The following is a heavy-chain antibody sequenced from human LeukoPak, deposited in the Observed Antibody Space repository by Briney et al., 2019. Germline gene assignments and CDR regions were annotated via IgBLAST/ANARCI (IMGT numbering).Heavy chain of an antibody. J-gene: IGHJ6*03. V-gene: IGHV5-51*01. CDR1: GYRFTSYW. CDR2: IYPGDSDT. Sequence: GESLKTSGKGSGYRFTSYWIGWVRQMPGKGLEWMGIIYPGDSDTRYSPSFQGQVTISADKSISTSYLQWISLQASDTAMYYCARLGFCYCYYMDVWGKGTTVTVSS. CDR3: ARLGFCYCYYMDV. D-gene: IGHD3-3*01.